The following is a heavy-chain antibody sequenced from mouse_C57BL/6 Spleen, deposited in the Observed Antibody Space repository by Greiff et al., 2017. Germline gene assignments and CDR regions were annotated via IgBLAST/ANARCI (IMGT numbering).Heavy chain of an antibody. V-gene: IGHV1-26*01. CDR1: GYTFTDYY. CDR3: ARFITTVVATD. Sequence: EVQLQQSGPELVKPGASVKISCKASGYTFTDYYMNWVKQSHGKSLEWIGDINPNNGGTSYNQKFKGKATLTVDKSSSTAYMELRSLTSEDSAVYYCARFITTVVATDWGQGTTLTVSS. J-gene: IGHJ2*01. CDR2: INPNNGGT. D-gene: IGHD1-1*01.